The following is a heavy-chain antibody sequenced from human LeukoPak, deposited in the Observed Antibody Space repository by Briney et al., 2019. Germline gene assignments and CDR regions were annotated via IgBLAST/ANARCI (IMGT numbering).Heavy chain of an antibody. V-gene: IGHV4-34*01. CDR1: GGSFSGYY. Sequence: SETLSLTCAVYGGSFSGYYWSWIRQPPGKGLEWIGEINHSGSTNYNPSLKSRVTISVDTSKNQFSLKLSSVTAADTAVYYCARFNGITGTGYWFDPWGQGTLVTVSS. J-gene: IGHJ5*02. CDR2: INHSGST. CDR3: ARFNGITGTGYWFDP. D-gene: IGHD1-7*01.